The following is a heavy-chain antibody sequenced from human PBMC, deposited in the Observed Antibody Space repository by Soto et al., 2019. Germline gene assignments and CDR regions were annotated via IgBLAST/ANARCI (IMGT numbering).Heavy chain of an antibody. CDR2: LIHGGST. D-gene: IGHD3-16*01. CDR3: ARSPLVYVYVRQTWREVGDSFDI. CDR1: GASLGGFH. V-gene: IGHV4-34*12. J-gene: IGHJ3*02. Sequence: PSETLSLTCAIYGASLGGFHWTWLRQAPGKGLEWIGELIHGGSTNYNPSLKSRVSFSLDTSKNQFSLHLMSVTAADTSVYYCARSPLVYVYVRQTWREVGDSFDIWGRGTMVTVSS.